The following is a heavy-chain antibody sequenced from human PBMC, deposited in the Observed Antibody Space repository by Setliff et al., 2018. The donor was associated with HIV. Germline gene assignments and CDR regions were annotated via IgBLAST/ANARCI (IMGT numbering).Heavy chain of an antibody. J-gene: IGHJ6*02. CDR2: TSSSSSTI. Sequence: GGSLRLSCTASGFTFSTSSMNWVRQAPGKGLEWISYTSSSSSTIYYADSVKGRFTVSRDTAKNSLYLQMNSLRAEDTAVYYCAREGRITSFGVIIPGSNALDVWGQGTTVTVSS. V-gene: IGHV3-48*01. CDR1: GFTFSTSS. CDR3: AREGRITSFGVIIPGSNALDV. D-gene: IGHD3-3*01.